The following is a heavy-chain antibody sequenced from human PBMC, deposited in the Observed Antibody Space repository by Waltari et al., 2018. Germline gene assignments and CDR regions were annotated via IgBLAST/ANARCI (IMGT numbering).Heavy chain of an antibody. Sequence: EVQLVETGGGFIQPGGSLRVSCAASGFVVSGNFMHWVRQAPGKGLEWVSLVNSAGNSFYADAVKVRFTISRETSKNTLYLQMNSLRVEDTAMYYCVREAYLAAGFDFWGQGTPVTVSS. J-gene: IGHJ4*02. D-gene: IGHD6-25*01. V-gene: IGHV3-53*02. CDR1: GFVVSGNF. CDR2: VNSAGNS. CDR3: VREAYLAAGFDF.